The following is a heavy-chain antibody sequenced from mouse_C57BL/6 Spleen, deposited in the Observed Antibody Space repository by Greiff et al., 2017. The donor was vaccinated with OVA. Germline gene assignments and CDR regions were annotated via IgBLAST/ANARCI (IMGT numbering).Heavy chain of an antibody. D-gene: IGHD2-3*01. J-gene: IGHJ3*01. CDR1: GYTFTSYT. CDR3: ARNDLFAY. Sequence: LVESGAELARPGASVKMSCKASGYTFTSYTMHWVKQRPGQGLEWIGYINPSSGYTKYNQKFKDKATLTADKSSSTAYMQLSSLTSEDSAVYYCARNDLFAYWGQGTLVTVSA. CDR2: INPSSGYT. V-gene: IGHV1-4*01.